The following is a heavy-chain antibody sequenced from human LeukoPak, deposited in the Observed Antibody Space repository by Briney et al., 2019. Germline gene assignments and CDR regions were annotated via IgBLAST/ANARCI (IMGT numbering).Heavy chain of an antibody. CDR2: IYYSGST. CDR1: GGSISSYY. V-gene: IGHV4-59*01. D-gene: IGHD6-13*01. J-gene: IGHJ5*02. Sequence: SETLSLTCTVSGGSISSYYWSWIRQPPGKGLEWIGYIYYSGSTNHNPSLKSRVTISVDTSKNQFSLKLSSVTAADTAVYYCARDHGYIAAADNNWFDPWGQGTLVTVSS. CDR3: ARDHGYIAAADNNWFDP.